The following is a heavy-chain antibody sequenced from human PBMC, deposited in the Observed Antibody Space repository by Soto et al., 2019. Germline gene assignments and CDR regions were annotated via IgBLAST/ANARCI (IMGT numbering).Heavy chain of an antibody. J-gene: IGHJ4*02. CDR3: ARGGYCSGGSCRFDY. CDR2: IYNSGRT. CDR1: GGSISTYY. Sequence: SETLSLTCTVSGGSISTYYWNWIRQSPGKGLEWIGYIYNSGRTYYNPSLESRVTVSVDTSKNQFSLKVSSVTAADTAVYYCARGGYCSGGSCRFDYWGQGSLVTVSS. D-gene: IGHD2-15*01. V-gene: IGHV4-59*01.